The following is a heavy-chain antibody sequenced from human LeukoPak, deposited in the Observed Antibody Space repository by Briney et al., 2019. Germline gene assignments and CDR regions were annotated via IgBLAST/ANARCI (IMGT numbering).Heavy chain of an antibody. D-gene: IGHD2-2*01. CDR2: ISYDGSNK. CDR1: GFTFSSYG. CDR3: AKVHQLPDDFDY. V-gene: IGHV3-30*18. Sequence: GRSLRLSCAASGFTFSSYGMHWVRQAPGKGLEWVAVISYDGSNKYYADSVKGRFTISRDNSKNTLCLQMNSLRAEDTAVYYCAKVHQLPDDFDYWGQGTLVTVSS. J-gene: IGHJ4*02.